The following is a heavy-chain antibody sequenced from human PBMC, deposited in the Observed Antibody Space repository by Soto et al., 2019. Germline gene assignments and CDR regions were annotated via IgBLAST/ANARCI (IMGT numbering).Heavy chain of an antibody. CDR2: INPNSGGT. CDR1: GYTFTGYY. CDR3: ARVKGYCSSTSCWSGYYGMDV. Sequence: QVQLVQSGAEVKKPGASVKVSCKASGYTFTGYYMHWVRQAPGQGLEWMGWINPNSGGTNYAQKFQGWVTMNRDTSISTAYMELSRLRSDDTAVYYCARVKGYCSSTSCWSGYYGMDVWGQGTTVTVSS. J-gene: IGHJ6*02. V-gene: IGHV1-2*04. D-gene: IGHD2-2*01.